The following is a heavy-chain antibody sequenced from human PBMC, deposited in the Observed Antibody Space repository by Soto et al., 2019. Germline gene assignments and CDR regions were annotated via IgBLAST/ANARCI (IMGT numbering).Heavy chain of an antibody. Sequence: GGSMRLSCAASGLTFCSYAMSWVRQAPGKGLDWVSAISGSGGSTYYADSVKGRFTISRDNSKNTLYLQMNSLRAEDTAVYYCAKDQRRGITIFGVVPTFDYWGQGTLVTVSS. V-gene: IGHV3-23*01. D-gene: IGHD3-3*01. J-gene: IGHJ4*02. CDR3: AKDQRRGITIFGVVPTFDY. CDR1: GLTFCSYA. CDR2: ISGSGGST.